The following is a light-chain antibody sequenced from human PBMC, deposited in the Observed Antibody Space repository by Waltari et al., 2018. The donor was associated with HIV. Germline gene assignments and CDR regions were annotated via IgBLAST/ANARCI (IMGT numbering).Light chain of an antibody. CDR3: QQYFSHPRT. CDR1: QNVTQRSNNTNY. Sequence: DIVMTQSSDSLAVSLGERATINCRTSQNVTQRSNNTNYVAWYQQKAGQSPQLIISWASTRESGIPDRFSGSGSGTEFSLTINTLQTEDVAVYYCQQYFSHPRTFGQGTRIEIK. CDR2: WAS. J-gene: IGKJ2*01. V-gene: IGKV4-1*01.